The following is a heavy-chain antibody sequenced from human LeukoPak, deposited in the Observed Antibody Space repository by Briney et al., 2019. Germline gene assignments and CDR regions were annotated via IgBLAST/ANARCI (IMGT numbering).Heavy chain of an antibody. CDR3: ARLQTGSQYSGQGSNWFDP. J-gene: IGHJ5*02. CDR1: GGTFSSYA. D-gene: IGHD5-12*01. CDR2: IIPIFGIA. V-gene: IGHV1-69*04. Sequence: SVKVSCKASGGTFSSYAISWVRQAPGQGLEWMGRIIPIFGIANYAQKFQGRVTITADKSTSTAYMELSSLRSEDTAVYYCARLQTGSQYSGQGSNWFDPWGQGTLVTVSS.